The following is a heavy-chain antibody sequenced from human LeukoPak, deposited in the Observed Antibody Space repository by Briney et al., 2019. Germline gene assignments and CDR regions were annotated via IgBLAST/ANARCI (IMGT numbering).Heavy chain of an antibody. D-gene: IGHD1-1*01. CDR3: ARGNWRYYFNY. CDR2: IYSSGST. V-gene: IGHV4-61*08. CDR1: GGSISSGGYY. J-gene: IGHJ4*02. Sequence: ASDTLSLTCTVSGGSISSGGYYWSWIRQPPGKGLEWIGYIYSSGSTNYNPSLKSRVTISADTSKNQFSLRLSSVTAAETAVYFCARGNWRYYFNYWGQGTLVTVSS.